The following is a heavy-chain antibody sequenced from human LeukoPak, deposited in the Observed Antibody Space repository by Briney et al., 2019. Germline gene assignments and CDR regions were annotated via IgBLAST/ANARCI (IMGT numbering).Heavy chain of an antibody. Sequence: ASVTVSCTASGYTFTTYAMNWVRQAPGQGLEWMGWINTNTGNPRNAQGFTGRVVFSLDTSVSTAYLQISSLKAEDTAVYYCARGHDSSWPRYFYMDVWGKGTTVTVSS. CDR2: INTNTGNP. V-gene: IGHV7-4-1*02. CDR3: ARGHDSSWPRYFYMDV. D-gene: IGHD6-13*01. CDR1: GYTFTTYA. J-gene: IGHJ6*03.